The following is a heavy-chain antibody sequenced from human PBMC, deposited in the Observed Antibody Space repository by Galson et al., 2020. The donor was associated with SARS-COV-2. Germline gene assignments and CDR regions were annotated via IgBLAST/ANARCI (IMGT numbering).Heavy chain of an antibody. CDR3: ARGYGSSWFYY. Sequence: GESLKISCEASGFTFSTESMTWVRQAPGKGPEWLAYINSGSTTIFYAESVKGRFTISRDNAKNSLYLQMKSLRDDDTAVYYCARGYGSSWFYYWGQGTLVTVSS. J-gene: IGHJ4*02. CDR2: INSGSTTI. V-gene: IGHV3-48*02. CDR1: GFTFSTES. D-gene: IGHD6-13*01.